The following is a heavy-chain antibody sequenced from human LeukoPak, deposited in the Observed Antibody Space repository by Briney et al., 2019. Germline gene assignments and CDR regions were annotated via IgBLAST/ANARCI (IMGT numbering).Heavy chain of an antibody. CDR3: ARRRNYYDSSGPAYYYGMDV. CDR1: GGSISSYY. J-gene: IGHJ6*01. D-gene: IGHD3-22*01. Sequence: SETLSLTCTVSGGSISSYYWSWIWQPPGKGLEWIGYIYYSGSTNYNPSLKSRVTISVDTSKNQFSLKLSSVTAANTAVYYCARRRNYYDSSGPAYYYGMDVXXXXXXVXVSS. V-gene: IGHV4-59*08. CDR2: IYYSGST.